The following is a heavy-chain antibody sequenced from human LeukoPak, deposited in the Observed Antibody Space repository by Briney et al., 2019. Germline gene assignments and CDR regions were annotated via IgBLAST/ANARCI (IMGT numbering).Heavy chain of an antibody. CDR3: AKHRTNDYGSGSYLYFDY. CDR1: GFTFSSYA. V-gene: IGHV3-23*01. J-gene: IGHJ4*02. CDR2: ISGGGGST. D-gene: IGHD3-10*01. Sequence: GRSLRLSCAASGFTFSSYAMRWVRQAPGKGLEWVSVISGGGGSTYYADSVKGRFTISRDNSKNTLYLQMNSLRAEDTAVYYCAKHRTNDYGSGSYLYFDYWGQATLVTVSS.